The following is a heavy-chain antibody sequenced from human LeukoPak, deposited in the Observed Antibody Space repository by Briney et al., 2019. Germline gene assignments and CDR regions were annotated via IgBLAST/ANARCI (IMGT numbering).Heavy chain of an antibody. V-gene: IGHV1-69*04. D-gene: IGHD2-8*01. CDR1: GGTFCSYA. J-gene: IGHJ6*02. CDR2: ISPILGIA. Sequence: ASVKVSCKASGGTFCSYAISWVRQAPGQGLEWMGRISPILGIANYAQKFQGRVTITADKSTSTAYMELSSLRSEDTAVYYCASSPSPMVYDSYYYGMDVWGQGTTVTVSS. CDR3: ASSPSPMVYDSYYYGMDV.